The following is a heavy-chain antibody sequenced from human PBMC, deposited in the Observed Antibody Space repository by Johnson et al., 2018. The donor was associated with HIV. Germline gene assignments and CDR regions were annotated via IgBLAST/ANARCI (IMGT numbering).Heavy chain of an antibody. J-gene: IGHJ3*02. CDR2: ITSSGGTV. CDR3: ARAPEVRGIDAFDI. Sequence: VQLVESGGGVVQPGGSLRLSCAASGFTFSSYTMHWVRQAPGKGLEWVSYITSSGGTVYYADSVKGRFTISRDNAKNSLYLQMNILTAEDTAVYYCARAPEVRGIDAFDIWGQGTMVTVS. CDR1: GFTFSSYT. V-gene: IGHV3-48*04. D-gene: IGHD3-10*01.